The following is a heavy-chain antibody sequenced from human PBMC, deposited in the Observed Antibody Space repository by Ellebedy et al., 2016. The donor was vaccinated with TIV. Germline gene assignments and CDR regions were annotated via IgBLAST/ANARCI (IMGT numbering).Heavy chain of an antibody. J-gene: IGHJ6*02. CDR3: ARGGGGIVATIVFYYYGMDV. D-gene: IGHD5-12*01. Sequence: GGSLRLXCAASGFTFSSYWMSWLRQAPGKGLEWAANIKQDGSEKYYVDSVKGRFTISRDNAKNSLYLQMNSLRAEDTAVYYCARGGGGIVATIVFYYYGMDVWGQGTTVTVSS. CDR1: GFTFSSYW. V-gene: IGHV3-7*01. CDR2: IKQDGSEK.